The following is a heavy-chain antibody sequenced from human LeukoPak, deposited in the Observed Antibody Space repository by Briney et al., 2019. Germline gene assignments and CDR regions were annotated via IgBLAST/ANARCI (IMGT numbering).Heavy chain of an antibody. V-gene: IGHV3-23*01. Sequence: GGSLRLSCAASGFTFSSYAMSWVRQAPGKGLEWASAISGSGGSTYYADSVKGRFTISRDNSKNTLYLQMNSLRAEDTAVYYCAKDPLASRYCSSTSCYTNWFDPWGQGTLVTVSS. CDR1: GFTFSSYA. J-gene: IGHJ5*02. D-gene: IGHD2-2*02. CDR2: ISGSGGST. CDR3: AKDPLASRYCSSTSCYTNWFDP.